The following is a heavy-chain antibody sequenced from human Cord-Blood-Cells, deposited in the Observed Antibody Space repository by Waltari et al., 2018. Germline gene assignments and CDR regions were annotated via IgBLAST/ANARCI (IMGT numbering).Heavy chain of an antibody. Sequence: QVQLVQSGAEVKKPGASVKVSCKASGYTFTGYYMHWVRQAPGPGLEWMGWSNPNRGGTNYAQKFQGWVTMTRDTSISTAYMELSRLRSDDTAVYYCARGSGLIDYWGQGTLVTVSS. J-gene: IGHJ4*02. CDR2: SNPNRGGT. CDR3: ARGSGLIDY. V-gene: IGHV1-2*04. D-gene: IGHD3-10*01. CDR1: GYTFTGYY.